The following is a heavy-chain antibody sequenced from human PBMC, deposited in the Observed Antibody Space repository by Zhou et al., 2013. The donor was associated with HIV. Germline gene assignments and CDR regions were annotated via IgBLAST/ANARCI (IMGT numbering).Heavy chain of an antibody. CDR1: GGTFSSYT. J-gene: IGHJ6*03. CDR2: SIPILGTV. CDR3: AKTPRGHYYYMDV. V-gene: IGHV1-69*08. Sequence: QVQLVQSGAEVKKTGSSLKVSCKASGGTFSSYTINWVRQAPGQGLEWLGRSIPILGTVNYAQKFQDRVTITADTRTTTAFMVLSPLRPEDTAVYYCAKTPRGHYYYMDVWGKGTTVTVSS.